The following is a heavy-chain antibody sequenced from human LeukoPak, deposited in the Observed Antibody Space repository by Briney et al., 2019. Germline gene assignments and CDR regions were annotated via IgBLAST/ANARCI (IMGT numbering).Heavy chain of an antibody. CDR2: MSPNSGYT. Sequence: ASVRVSCKASGYTFTSYDINWIRQAAGQGLEWVGWMSPNSGYTGYARKFQGRVTMTSKNSLNTVYMELSSLRSEDTAVYFCARFQRPFDHWGQGTLVTVSS. CDR3: ARFQRPFDH. J-gene: IGHJ4*02. CDR1: GYTFTSYD. V-gene: IGHV1-8*01.